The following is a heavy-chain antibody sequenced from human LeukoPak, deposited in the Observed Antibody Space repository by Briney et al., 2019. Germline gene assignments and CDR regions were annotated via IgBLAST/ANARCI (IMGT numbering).Heavy chain of an antibody. CDR3: ARDWRGTAADYSFDY. D-gene: IGHD6-13*01. CDR2: IYSGGST. J-gene: IGHJ4*02. CDR1: GFTVSSNY. V-gene: IGHV3-53*01. Sequence: PGGSLRLSCVASGFTVSSNYMSWVRQAPGKGLEWGSVIYSGGSTYYADSVKGRFSISRDNSKNTLYLQMNSLRAEDTAVYYCARDWRGTAADYSFDYWGQGTLVTVSS.